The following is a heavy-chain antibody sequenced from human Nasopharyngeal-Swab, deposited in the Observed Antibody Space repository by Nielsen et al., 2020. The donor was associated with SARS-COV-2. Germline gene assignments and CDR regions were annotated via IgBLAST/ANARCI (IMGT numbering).Heavy chain of an antibody. Sequence: GGSLRLSCAASGFTFSSYGMHWVRQAPGKGLEWVAVISYDGSNKYYADSVKGRFTISRDNSKNTLYLQMNSLRAEDTAVYYCAREGGSSGWYDGYYGMDVWGQGTTVTVSS. J-gene: IGHJ6*02. CDR2: ISYDGSNK. D-gene: IGHD6-19*01. CDR1: GFTFSSYG. V-gene: IGHV3-30*03. CDR3: AREGGSSGWYDGYYGMDV.